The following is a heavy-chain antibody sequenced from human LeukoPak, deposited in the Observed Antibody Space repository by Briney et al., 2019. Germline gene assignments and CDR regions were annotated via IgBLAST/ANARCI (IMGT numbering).Heavy chain of an antibody. CDR3: ARVDKHCSGEICYSGWFDP. V-gene: IGHV4-59*01. CDR1: GGSISSYY. J-gene: IGHJ5*02. D-gene: IGHD2-15*01. Sequence: SETLSLTCTVSGGSISSYYWSWIRQPPGKGLEWIGYIYYSGSTNYNPSLKSRVTISVDTSKNQFSLKLSSVTAADTAVYYCARVDKHCSGEICYSGWFDPWGQGTLVTVSS. CDR2: IYYSGST.